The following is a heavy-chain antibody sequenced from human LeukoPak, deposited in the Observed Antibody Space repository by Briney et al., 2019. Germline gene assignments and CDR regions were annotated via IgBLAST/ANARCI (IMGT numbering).Heavy chain of an antibody. V-gene: IGHV1-46*01. CDR3: AREINPAYYDILTGYSPYYYYYYMDV. J-gene: IGHJ6*03. D-gene: IGHD3-9*01. Sequence: ASVKVSCKASGYTFTSYYMHWVRQAPGQGLEWMGIINPSGGSTSYAQKFQGRVTMTRDTSTSTVYMELSSLRSEDTAVYYCAREINPAYYDILTGYSPYYYYYYMDVWGKGTTVTISS. CDR1: GYTFTSYY. CDR2: INPSGGST.